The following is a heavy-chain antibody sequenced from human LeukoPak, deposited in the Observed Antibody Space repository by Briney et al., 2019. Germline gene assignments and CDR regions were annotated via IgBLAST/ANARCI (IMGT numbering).Heavy chain of an antibody. Sequence: GSLRLSCAASGFTFRNFVMHWVRQAPGKGLEWVAGILNDGSNTDYADSVKGRFTVSRDNSENTLYLQMNSLRAEDTAVYYCAKGGYCSGGTCYPMDVWGQGTTVTVSS. V-gene: IGHV3-33*06. CDR1: GFTFRNFV. CDR3: AKGGYCSGGTCYPMDV. D-gene: IGHD2-15*01. J-gene: IGHJ6*02. CDR2: ILNDGSNT.